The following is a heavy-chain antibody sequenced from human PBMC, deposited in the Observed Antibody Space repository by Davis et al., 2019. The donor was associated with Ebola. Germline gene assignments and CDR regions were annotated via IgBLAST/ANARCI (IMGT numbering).Heavy chain of an antibody. CDR2: MNPNSGNT. J-gene: IGHJ6*02. Sequence: ASVQVSFKASAYTFTSYHINWVRQATGQGLEWMGWMNPNSGNTGYAQKFQGRVTMTRNTSISTAYMELSSLRSEETAVYYCAKNRYSSSWYGDYGMDVWGQGTTVTVSS. CDR1: AYTFTSYH. CDR3: AKNRYSSSWYGDYGMDV. V-gene: IGHV1-8*01. D-gene: IGHD6-13*01.